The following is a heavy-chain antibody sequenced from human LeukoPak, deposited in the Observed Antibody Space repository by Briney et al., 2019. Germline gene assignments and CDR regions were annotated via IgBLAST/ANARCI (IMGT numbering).Heavy chain of an antibody. CDR2: IIPIFGTA. CDR3: ARAALYYDSRPRGYFDY. V-gene: IGHV1-69*05. CDR1: GYTFTSYG. D-gene: IGHD3-22*01. J-gene: IGHJ4*02. Sequence: SVKVSCKASGYTFTSYGISWVRQAPGQGLEWMGGIIPIFGTANYAQKFQGRVTITTDESTSTAYMELSSLRSEDTAVYYCARAALYYDSRPRGYFDYWGQGTLVTVSS.